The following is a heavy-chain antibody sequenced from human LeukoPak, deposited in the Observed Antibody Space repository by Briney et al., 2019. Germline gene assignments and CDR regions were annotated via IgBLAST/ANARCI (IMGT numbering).Heavy chain of an antibody. CDR1: GDTFSSYA. V-gene: IGHV1-69*13. Sequence: SVKVSCKASGDTFSSYAISWVRQAPGQGLEWMGGIIPIFVTANYAQKFQGRVTITADESTSTAYMELSSLRSEDTAVYYCARATMVQGVFYYYYYMDVWGKGTTVTVSS. CDR2: IIPIFVTA. D-gene: IGHD3-10*01. CDR3: ARATMVQGVFYYYYYMDV. J-gene: IGHJ6*03.